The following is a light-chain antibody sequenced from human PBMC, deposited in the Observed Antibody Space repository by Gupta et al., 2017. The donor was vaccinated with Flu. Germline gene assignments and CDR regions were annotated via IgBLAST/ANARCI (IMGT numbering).Light chain of an antibody. V-gene: IGLV1-44*01. CDR2: SDH. CDR1: TSNIGSHT. CDR3: AAWDGSLNGVV. Sequence: QSVPTQPPSASGTPGQRVTISCSGDTSNIGSHTVNWYQQLPGTAPKLLIYSDHQRPSGVPDRFSGSKSGTSASLAISGLQSEDDADYYCAAWDGSLNGVVFGGGTKLTVL. J-gene: IGLJ2*01.